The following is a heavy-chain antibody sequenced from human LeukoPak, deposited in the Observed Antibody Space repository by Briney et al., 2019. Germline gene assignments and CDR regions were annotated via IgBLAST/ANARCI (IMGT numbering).Heavy chain of an antibody. D-gene: IGHD2-15*01. CDR1: GFTFSSYS. J-gene: IGHJ5*02. V-gene: IGHV3-21*04. Sequence: GGSLRLSCAASGFTFSSYSMNWVRQAPGKGLEWVSSISSSSSYIYYADSVKGRFTISRDNAKNSLYLQMNSLRAEDTAVYYCARDVVVAARVLGWFDPWGQGTLATVSS. CDR2: ISSSSSYI. CDR3: ARDVVVAARVLGWFDP.